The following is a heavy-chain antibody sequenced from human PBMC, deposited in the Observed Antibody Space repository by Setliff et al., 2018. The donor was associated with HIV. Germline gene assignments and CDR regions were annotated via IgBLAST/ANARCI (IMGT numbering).Heavy chain of an antibody. CDR1: GFTFRNNW. D-gene: IGHD3-22*01. V-gene: IGHV3-48*01. J-gene: IGHJ4*02. Sequence: GGSLRLSCAASGFTFRNNWMNWVRQAPGKGLEWVSYISSVSGSTIYYADSVKGRFTISRDNAKNSMFLQMNSLRAEDTAVYYCARTNNNYYYDTSDYFAGYYFDSWGQGTLVTVSS. CDR3: ARTNNNYYYDTSDYFAGYYFDS. CDR2: ISSVSGSTI.